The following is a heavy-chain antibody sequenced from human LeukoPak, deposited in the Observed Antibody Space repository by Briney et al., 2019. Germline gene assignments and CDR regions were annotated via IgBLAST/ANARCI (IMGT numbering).Heavy chain of an antibody. Sequence: GGSLRLSCAASGFTFSDYSMNWVRQAAGKGLEWVSYISSGSGIVYYADSVKGRFTISRDNAKNSLYLQMDSLRAEDTAVYYCARDPSLYCATTSCYDLDYWGQGTLVTVSS. CDR1: GFTFSDYS. CDR2: ISSGSGIV. CDR3: ARDPSLYCATTSCYDLDY. V-gene: IGHV3-48*04. J-gene: IGHJ4*02. D-gene: IGHD2-2*01.